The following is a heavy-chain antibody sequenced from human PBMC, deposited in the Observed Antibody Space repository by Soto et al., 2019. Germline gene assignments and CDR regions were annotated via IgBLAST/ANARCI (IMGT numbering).Heavy chain of an antibody. Sequence: PGGSLRLSCVASGFFFRDFGMHWVRQAPGKGLEWVSVIWYDGSNTYQGESVKGRFTMSRDISKNTLYLQMDSLRPEDMAVYYCAKGAQALSSIWYYDYYYYYVIDGWGQGTTVTVSS. CDR2: IWYDGSNT. CDR3: AKGAQALSSIWYYDYYYYYVIDG. V-gene: IGHV3-33*06. CDR1: GFFFRDFG. J-gene: IGHJ6*02. D-gene: IGHD6-13*01.